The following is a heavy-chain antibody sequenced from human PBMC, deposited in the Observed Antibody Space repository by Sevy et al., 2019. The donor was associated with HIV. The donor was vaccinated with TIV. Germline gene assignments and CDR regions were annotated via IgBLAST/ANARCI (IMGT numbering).Heavy chain of an antibody. J-gene: IGHJ5*02. D-gene: IGHD1-7*01. CDR1: GGSISSYY. CDR3: ARDRGVTGTTGWFDP. CDR2: IYYSGST. Sequence: KQSQTLSLTCTVSGGSISSYYWSWIRQPPGKGLEWIGYIYYSGSTNYNPSLKSRVTISVDTSKNQFSLKLSSVTAADTAVYYCARDRGVTGTTGWFDPWGQGTLVTVSS. V-gene: IGHV4-59*13.